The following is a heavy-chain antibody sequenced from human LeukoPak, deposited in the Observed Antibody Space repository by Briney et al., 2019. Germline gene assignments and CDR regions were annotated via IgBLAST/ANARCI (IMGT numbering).Heavy chain of an antibody. CDR1: GYTFTSYD. CDR2: MNPNSGNT. Sequence: ASVKVSCKASGYTFTSYDINWVRQATGQGLEWMGWMNPNSGNTGYAQKFQGRVTMTRNTSISTAYMELSSLRSEDTAVYYCARGVRSSRITMVRGFDYWGQGTLVTVSS. D-gene: IGHD3-10*01. CDR3: ARGVRSSRITMVRGFDY. V-gene: IGHV1-8*01. J-gene: IGHJ4*02.